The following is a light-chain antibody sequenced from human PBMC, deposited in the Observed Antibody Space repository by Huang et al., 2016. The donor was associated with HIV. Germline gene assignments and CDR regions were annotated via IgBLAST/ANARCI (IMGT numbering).Light chain of an antibody. J-gene: IGKJ5*01. Sequence: IVMTQSPLSLPVTPGEPASISCRSSQSLLHTNGYSYVDWYLQKPGQSPQLLIYLSSNWASGVPDRFSGSGSVLDFTLKISSVEAEDVGIDYSMQALQNPRTFGQGTRLEMK. CDR1: QSLLHTNGYSY. V-gene: IGKV2-28*01. CDR2: LSS. CDR3: MQALQNPRT.